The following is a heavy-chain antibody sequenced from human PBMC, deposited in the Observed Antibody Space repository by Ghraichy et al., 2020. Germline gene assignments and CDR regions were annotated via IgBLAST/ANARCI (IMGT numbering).Heavy chain of an antibody. CDR1: GGTFSSYA. CDR3: ARDLGPGWPSGSYYGVDY. V-gene: IGHV1-69*13. D-gene: IGHD1-26*01. CDR2: IIPIFGTA. Sequence: SVKVSCKASGGTFSSYAISWVRQAPGQGLEWMGGIIPIFGTANYAQKFQGRVTITADESTSTAYMELSSLRSEDTAVYYCARDLGPGWPSGSYYGVDYWGQGTLVTVSS. J-gene: IGHJ4*02.